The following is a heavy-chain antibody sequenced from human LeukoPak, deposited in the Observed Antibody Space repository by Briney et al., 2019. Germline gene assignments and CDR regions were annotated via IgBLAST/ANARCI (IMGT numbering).Heavy chain of an antibody. J-gene: IGHJ4*02. Sequence: PGGSLRLSCAASGFTFSSYWMHWVRQAPGKGLVWVSRINSDGSSTSYADSVKGRFTISRDNAKNTLYLQMNSLRAEDTAVYYCARGSVGGSYFYDYWGQGTLVTVSS. CDR1: GFTFSSYW. D-gene: IGHD1-26*01. V-gene: IGHV3-74*01. CDR3: ARGSVGGSYFYDY. CDR2: INSDGSST.